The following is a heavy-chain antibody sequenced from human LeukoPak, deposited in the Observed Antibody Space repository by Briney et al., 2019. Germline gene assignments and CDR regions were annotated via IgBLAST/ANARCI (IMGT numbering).Heavy chain of an antibody. J-gene: IGHJ4*02. CDR1: GYTFTGDY. CDR3: ARVRIAVAGRFHY. D-gene: IGHD6-19*01. Sequence: ASVKVSCKASGYTFTGDYMHWVRQAPGRGLEWMGWINPNSGGTNYAQKFQGRVTMTRDTSISTAYMELSRLRSDDTAVYYCARVRIAVAGRFHYWGQGTLVTVSS. V-gene: IGHV1-2*02. CDR2: INPNSGGT.